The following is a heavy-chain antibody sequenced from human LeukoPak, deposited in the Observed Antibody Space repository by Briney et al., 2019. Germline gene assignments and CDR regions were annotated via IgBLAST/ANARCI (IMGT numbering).Heavy chain of an antibody. CDR2: INPNSGGT. CDR1: GYTFTGYY. V-gene: IGHV1-2*06. Sequence: ASVKVSCKASGYTFTGYYMHWVRQAPGQGLEWMGRINPNSGGTNYAQKFQGRVTMTRDTSISTAYMELSRLRSDDTAVYYRARDGDDILTGYYYYYGMDVWGQGTTVTVSS. D-gene: IGHD3-9*01. J-gene: IGHJ6*02. CDR3: ARDGDDILTGYYYYYGMDV.